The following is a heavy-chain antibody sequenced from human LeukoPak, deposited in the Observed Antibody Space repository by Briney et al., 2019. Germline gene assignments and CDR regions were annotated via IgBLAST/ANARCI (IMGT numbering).Heavy chain of an antibody. CDR2: ISYDGSNE. Sequence: PGGSLRLFCAASGFTFSSYGMHWVRQAPGKGLEWVAVISYDGSNEYYADSVKGRFTISRDNSKNTLYLEMNSLRADDTAVYYCARDHGTRDHDYFDYWGQGTLVTVSS. CDR3: ARDHGTRDHDYFDY. J-gene: IGHJ4*02. V-gene: IGHV3-30*03. CDR1: GFTFSSYG. D-gene: IGHD5-12*01.